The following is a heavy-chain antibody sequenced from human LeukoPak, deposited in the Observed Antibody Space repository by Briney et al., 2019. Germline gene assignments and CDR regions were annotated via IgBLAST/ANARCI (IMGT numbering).Heavy chain of an antibody. CDR1: GFTFDDYA. J-gene: IGHJ6*02. D-gene: IGHD6-13*01. CDR3: AKDGAAGTRNYYYTMDV. CDR2: ISWNSGSI. Sequence: GGSLRLSCAASGFTFDDYAMPWVRQAPGKGLEWVSGISWNSGSIAYADSVKGRFTISRDNAKNSLYLQMNSLRAEDTALYYCAKDGAAGTRNYYYTMDVWGQGTTVTVSS. V-gene: IGHV3-9*01.